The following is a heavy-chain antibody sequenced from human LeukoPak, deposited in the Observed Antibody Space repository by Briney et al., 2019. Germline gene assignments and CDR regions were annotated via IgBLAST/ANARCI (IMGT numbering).Heavy chain of an antibody. J-gene: IGHJ4*02. CDR3: AKGEDSGYYDY. CDR2: IWYDGSNK. Sequence: PGGSLRLSCAASGFTFSSYGMHWVRQAPGKGLEWVAVIWYDGSNKYYADSAKGRFTISRDNSKNTLYLQMNSQRAEDTAVYYCAKGEDSGYYDYWGQGTLVTVSS. CDR1: GFTFSSYG. D-gene: IGHD3-22*01. V-gene: IGHV3-33*06.